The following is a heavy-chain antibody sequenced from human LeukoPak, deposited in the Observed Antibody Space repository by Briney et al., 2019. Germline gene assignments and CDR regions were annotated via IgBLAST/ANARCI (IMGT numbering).Heavy chain of an antibody. D-gene: IGHD3-9*01. J-gene: IGHJ3*01. CDR2: IKKRSDGGTT. CDR1: GFTFNNAW. V-gene: IGHV3-15*07. Sequence: GGSLRLSCAAPGFTFNNAWMNWVRQAPGKGLEWVGRIKKRSDGGTTDYAAPVNDRFIISRDDSQDTLYLQMNTLKTEDTAVYYCTRDWYHAFDFWGQGTVVTVSS. CDR3: TRDWYHAFDF.